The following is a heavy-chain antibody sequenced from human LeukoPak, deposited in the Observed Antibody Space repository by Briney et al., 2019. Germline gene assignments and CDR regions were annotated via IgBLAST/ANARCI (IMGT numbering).Heavy chain of an antibody. Sequence: PSQTLSLTCTVAGGSISSGDYYWGWVRQPPGRGREWLGYIYYRGSTYQNPSLKSRITISVDTSKNQFSLKLSSVTAADTAVYYCARLYYYDSSGPHYYMDVWGKGITVTVSS. CDR2: IYYRGST. J-gene: IGHJ6*03. CDR3: ARLYYYDSSGPHYYMDV. CDR1: GGSISSGDYY. V-gene: IGHV4-30-4*08. D-gene: IGHD3-22*01.